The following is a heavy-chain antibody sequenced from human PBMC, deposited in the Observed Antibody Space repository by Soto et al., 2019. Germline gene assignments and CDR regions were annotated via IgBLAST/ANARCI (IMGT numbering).Heavy chain of an antibody. V-gene: IGHV4-61*01. J-gene: IGHJ6*02. CDR3: ARVGSSCHSGGCYYYYGLGV. D-gene: IGHD1-26*01. CDR2: IYYSGST. Sequence: QVRLQESGPGLVKPSETLSLSCLVSGDSVGNGPYYWSWIRQSPGEGLEWIAYIYYSGSTNVNPSLESRFNISIDMSKYQFFLELRSVTAADAAVYFCARVGSSCHSGGCYYYYGLGVWGQGTTVAISS. CDR1: GDSVGNGPYY.